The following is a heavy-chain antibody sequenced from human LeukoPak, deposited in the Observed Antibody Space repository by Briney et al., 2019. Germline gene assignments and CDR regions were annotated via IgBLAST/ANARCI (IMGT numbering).Heavy chain of an antibody. J-gene: IGHJ4*02. CDR2: IKSKTDGGTT. V-gene: IGHV3-15*01. Sequence: GGSLRLSCAASGFTFSNAWMTWVRQAPGKGLEWVGRIKSKTDGGTTDYAAPVKGRFTISRDDSKNTLYLQMNSLKIEDTAVYYCTRQMYYYDSSGFDYWGQGTLVTVSS. D-gene: IGHD3-22*01. CDR3: TRQMYYYDSSGFDY. CDR1: GFTFSNAW.